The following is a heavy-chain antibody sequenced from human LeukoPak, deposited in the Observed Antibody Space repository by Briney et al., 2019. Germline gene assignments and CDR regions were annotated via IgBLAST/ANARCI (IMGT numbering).Heavy chain of an antibody. CDR1: GFTFSSCA. Sequence: GGSLRLSCAASGFTFSSCAMSWVRQAPGKGLEWVSAISGSGGSTYYADSVKGRFTISRDNSKNTLYLQMNSLRAEDTAVYYCANYRTYYDFWSGYSRPEPRPFDYWGQGTLVTVSS. D-gene: IGHD3-3*01. CDR2: ISGSGGST. CDR3: ANYRTYYDFWSGYSRPEPRPFDY. J-gene: IGHJ4*02. V-gene: IGHV3-23*01.